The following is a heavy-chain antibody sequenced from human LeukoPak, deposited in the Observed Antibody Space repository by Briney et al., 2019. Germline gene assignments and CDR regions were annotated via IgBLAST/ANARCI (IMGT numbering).Heavy chain of an antibody. Sequence: GGSLRLSCAASGFTFSTYAMTWVRQAPGKGLEWVSAISDSGDSTYYADSVKGRFTLSRDNSKKPLYLQMNSLRAEDTAVYYCAKDGYSSTWPKYFQHWGQGTLVTVSS. CDR3: AKDGYSSTWPKYFQH. CDR1: GFTFSTYA. V-gene: IGHV3-23*01. CDR2: ISDSGDST. D-gene: IGHD5-18*01. J-gene: IGHJ1*01.